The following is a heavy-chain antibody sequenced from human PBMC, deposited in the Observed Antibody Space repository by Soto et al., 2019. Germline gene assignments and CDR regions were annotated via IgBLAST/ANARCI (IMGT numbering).Heavy chain of an antibody. J-gene: IGHJ3*02. CDR2: INHSGST. CDR3: ARVPYSSGWYVGAFDI. D-gene: IGHD6-19*01. Sequence: SETLSLTCAVYGGSFSGYYWSWIRQPPGKGLEWIGEINHSGSTNYNPSLKSRVTISVDTSKNQFSLKLSSVTAADTAVYYCARVPYSSGWYVGAFDIWGHGTMVTVSS. V-gene: IGHV4-34*01. CDR1: GGSFSGYY.